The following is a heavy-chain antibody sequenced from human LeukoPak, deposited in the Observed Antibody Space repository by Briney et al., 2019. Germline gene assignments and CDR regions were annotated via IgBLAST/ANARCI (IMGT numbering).Heavy chain of an antibody. CDR2: IYYSGST. Sequence: SETLSLTCTVSGGSISSGGYYWSWIRQHPGKGLEWIGYIYYSGSTYYNPSLKSRVTISVDTSKNQFSLKLSSVTAADTAVYYCAREYYYDSSGYYYSRYFDYWGQGILVTVSS. D-gene: IGHD3-22*01. V-gene: IGHV4-31*03. CDR3: AREYYYDSSGYYYSRYFDY. CDR1: GGSISSGGYY. J-gene: IGHJ4*02.